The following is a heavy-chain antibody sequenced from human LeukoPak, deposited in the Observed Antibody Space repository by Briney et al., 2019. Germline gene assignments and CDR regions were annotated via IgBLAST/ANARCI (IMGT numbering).Heavy chain of an antibody. J-gene: IGHJ6*02. CDR2: INPNSGGT. CDR1: GYTFTGYY. Sequence: ASVTVSCKASGYTFTGYYMHWVRQAPGQGLEWMGRINPNSGGTNYAQKFQGRVTMTRDTSISTAYMELSRLRSDDTAVYYCARETTDGYSYAPYYYYGMDVWGQGTTVTVSS. D-gene: IGHD5-18*01. CDR3: ARETTDGYSYAPYYYYGMDV. V-gene: IGHV1-2*06.